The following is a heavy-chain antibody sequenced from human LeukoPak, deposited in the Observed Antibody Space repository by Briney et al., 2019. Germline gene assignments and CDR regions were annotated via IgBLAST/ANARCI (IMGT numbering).Heavy chain of an antibody. Sequence: GGSLRLSCAASGFTFSSYGMHWFRQAPGKGLEWVAVISYDGSNKYYADSVKGRFTISRDNSKNTLYLQMNSLRAEDTAVYYCARERADTAMVTWGYFDHWGQGTLVTVSS. CDR2: ISYDGSNK. CDR1: GFTFSSYG. J-gene: IGHJ4*02. D-gene: IGHD5-18*01. V-gene: IGHV3-30*03. CDR3: ARERADTAMVTWGYFDH.